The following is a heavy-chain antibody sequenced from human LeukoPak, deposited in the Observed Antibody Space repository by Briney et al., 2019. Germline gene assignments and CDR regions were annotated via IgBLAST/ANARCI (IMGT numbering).Heavy chain of an antibody. CDR1: GYTFTGYY. D-gene: IGHD3-10*01. Sequence: GASVKVSCKASGYTFTGYYMHWVRQAPGQGLEWMGWINPNSGGTNYAQKFQGRVTMTRDTPISTAYMELSRLRSDDTAVYYCARETQAVMYYISGFDPWGQGTLVTVSS. CDR3: ARETQAVMYYISGFDP. J-gene: IGHJ5*02. CDR2: INPNSGGT. V-gene: IGHV1-2*02.